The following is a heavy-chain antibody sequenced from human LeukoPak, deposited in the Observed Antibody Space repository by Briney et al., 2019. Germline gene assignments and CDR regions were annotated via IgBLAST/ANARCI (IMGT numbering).Heavy chain of an antibody. CDR1: GGSISSSSYY. CDR2: IYYSGST. J-gene: IGHJ4*02. CDR3: ARGLSKSDY. Sequence: PSETLSLTCTVSGGSISSSSYYWGWIRQPPGKGLEWIGSIYYSGSTYYNPSLKSRVTIPVDTSKNQFSLKLSSVTAADTAVYYCARGLSKSDYWGQGTLVTVSS. D-gene: IGHD3-16*02. V-gene: IGHV4-39*01.